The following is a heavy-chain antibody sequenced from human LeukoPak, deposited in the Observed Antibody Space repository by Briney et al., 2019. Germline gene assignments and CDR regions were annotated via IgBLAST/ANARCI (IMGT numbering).Heavy chain of an antibody. J-gene: IGHJ4*02. D-gene: IGHD3-10*02. CDR1: GFTFSSYW. Sequence: GGSLRLSCAASGFTFSSYWMSWVRQAPGKGLEWVANIKQDGSEKYYVDSVKGRFTISRDNAKNSLYLQMNSLRAEDTAVYYCARDQNFGCGIGECSGSLRGITGFDYWSQGTLVTVSS. CDR3: ARDQNFGCGIGECSGSLRGITGFDY. CDR2: IKQDGSEK. V-gene: IGHV3-7*01.